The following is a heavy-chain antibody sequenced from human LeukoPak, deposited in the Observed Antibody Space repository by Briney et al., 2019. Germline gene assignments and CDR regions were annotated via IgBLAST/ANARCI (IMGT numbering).Heavy chain of an antibody. CDR3: ATVGPGQYYDILTAYPNY. Sequence: ASVKVSCKVSGYTLTELYMHWVRQAPGKGLEWMGGFDPEDGETIYAQKFQGRVTMTEDTSTDTAYMELSSLRSEDTAVYYCATVGPGQYYDILTAYPNYWGQGTLVTVSS. J-gene: IGHJ4*02. CDR2: FDPEDGET. CDR1: GYTLTELY. V-gene: IGHV1-24*01. D-gene: IGHD3-9*01.